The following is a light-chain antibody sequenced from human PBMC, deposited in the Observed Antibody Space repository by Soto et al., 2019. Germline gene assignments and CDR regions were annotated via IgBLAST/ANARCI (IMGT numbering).Light chain of an antibody. Sequence: EIVMTQSPATLSVSPGERATLSCRASQSVSSYLAWYQQKPGQAPRLLIYDASNRATGIPARFSGSGSGTDFTLTISSLEPEDFAVYYCQQRSNWLTFGQGTKV. CDR2: DAS. J-gene: IGKJ1*01. CDR3: QQRSNWLT. CDR1: QSVSSY. V-gene: IGKV3-11*01.